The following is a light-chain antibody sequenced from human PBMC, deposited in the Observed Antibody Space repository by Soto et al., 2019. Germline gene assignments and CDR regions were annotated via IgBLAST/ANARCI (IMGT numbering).Light chain of an antibody. CDR3: QQYNSYSPT. Sequence: DIQMTQSPSTLPASVADRVTITCLASQSISSWLAWYQQQPGQAPKPLLYAASSLESGVPSRFSGSGSGTEFTLTISSLQPDDFATYYCQQYNSYSPTFGQGTKVDIK. CDR2: AAS. J-gene: IGKJ1*01. CDR1: QSISSW. V-gene: IGKV1-5*01.